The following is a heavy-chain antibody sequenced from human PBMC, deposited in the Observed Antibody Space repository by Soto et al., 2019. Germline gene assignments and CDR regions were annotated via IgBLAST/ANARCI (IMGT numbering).Heavy chain of an antibody. Sequence: GGSLRLSCAASGFTFSSYGMHWVRQAPGKGLEWVSGINSDGSSTSYADSVKGRFTISRDNAKNTLYLQMNSLRAEDTAAYYCARVLRYFDWLDYYYYGMDVWGQGTTVTVSS. CDR1: GFTFSSYG. J-gene: IGHJ6*02. CDR2: INSDGSST. CDR3: ARVLRYFDWLDYYYYGMDV. D-gene: IGHD3-9*01. V-gene: IGHV3-74*01.